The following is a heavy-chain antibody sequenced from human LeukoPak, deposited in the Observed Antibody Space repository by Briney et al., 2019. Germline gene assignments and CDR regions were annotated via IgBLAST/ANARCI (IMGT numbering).Heavy chain of an antibody. V-gene: IGHV1-8*02. J-gene: IGHJ4*02. CDR2: MNPDSGNT. D-gene: IGHD2-2*01. CDR3: TRAIRHQLLSDY. CDR1: GYTFFNYD. Sequence: GASVKVSCKASGYTFFNYDINWVRQATGRGPEWMGWMNPDSGNTGYAQKFQGRVTMTRDSSITTAYMELISLRFEDTAVYYCTRAIRHQLLSDYWGQGTLVTVSS.